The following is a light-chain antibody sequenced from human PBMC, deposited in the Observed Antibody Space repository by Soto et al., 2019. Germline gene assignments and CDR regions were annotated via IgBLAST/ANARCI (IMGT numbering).Light chain of an antibody. CDR3: QPYNNWPLT. CDR2: DAS. J-gene: IGKJ4*01. V-gene: IGKV1-33*01. CDR1: QDISNY. Sequence: DIQMTQSPSSLSASVGDRVTITCQASQDISNYLNWYQQKPGKAPKLLIYDASNLETGVPSRFSGSGSGTDFTFTISSLQPEDIAVYYCQPYNNWPLTFGGGTKVDIK.